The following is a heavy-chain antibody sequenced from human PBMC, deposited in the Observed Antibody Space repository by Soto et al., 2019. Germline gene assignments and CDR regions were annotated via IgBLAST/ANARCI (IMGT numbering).Heavy chain of an antibody. CDR2: INPSGGST. Sequence: ASVKVSCKASGYTFTSYYMHWVRQAPGQWLEWMGIINPSGGSTSYAQKFQGRVTMTRDTSTSTVYMELSSLRSEDTAVYYCARPYCSSTSCSFNFDYWGQGTLVTVSS. D-gene: IGHD2-2*01. V-gene: IGHV1-46*03. J-gene: IGHJ4*02. CDR3: ARPYCSSTSCSFNFDY. CDR1: GYTFTSYY.